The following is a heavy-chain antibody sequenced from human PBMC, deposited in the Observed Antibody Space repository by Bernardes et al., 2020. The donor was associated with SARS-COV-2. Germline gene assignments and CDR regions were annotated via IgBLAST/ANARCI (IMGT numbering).Heavy chain of an antibody. CDR1: GFTFSSYG. J-gene: IGHJ2*01. D-gene: IGHD4-17*01. CDR3: AKAPNYYGGNSLVGWYFDL. V-gene: IGHV3-30*18. CDR2: ISYDGSNK. Sequence: GGSLRLSCAASGFTFSSYGMHWVRQAPGKGLEWVAVISYDGSNKYYADSVKGRFTISRDNSKNTLYLQMNSLRAEDTAVYYCAKAPNYYGGNSLVGWYFDLWGRGTLVTVSS.